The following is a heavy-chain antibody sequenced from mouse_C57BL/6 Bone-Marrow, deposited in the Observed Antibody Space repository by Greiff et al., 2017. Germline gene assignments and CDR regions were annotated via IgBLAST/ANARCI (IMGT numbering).Heavy chain of an antibody. D-gene: IGHD2-1*01. Sequence: QVQLKESGAELVKPGASVKMSCKASGYTFTTYPIEWMKQNHGKSLEWIGNFHPYNDDTKYNEKFKGKATLTVEKSSSTVYLELSRLTSDDAAVYCGARGGNYGGYYFDYWGQGTTLTVSS. CDR1: GYTFTTYP. CDR2: FHPYNDDT. V-gene: IGHV1-47*01. CDR3: ARGGNYGGYYFDY. J-gene: IGHJ2*01.